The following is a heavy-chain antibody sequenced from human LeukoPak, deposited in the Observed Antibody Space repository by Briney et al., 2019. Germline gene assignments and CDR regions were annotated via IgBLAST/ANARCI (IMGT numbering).Heavy chain of an antibody. Sequence: ASVKVSCKASGYTFTSYAMHWVRQAPAQRLEWMGWINAGNGNTKYSQKFQGRVTITRDTSASTAYMELSSLRSEDTAVYYCARGYGDYSDYFDYWGQGTLVTVSS. CDR3: ARGYGDYSDYFDY. J-gene: IGHJ4*02. V-gene: IGHV1-3*01. CDR1: GYTFTSYA. D-gene: IGHD4-17*01. CDR2: INAGNGNT.